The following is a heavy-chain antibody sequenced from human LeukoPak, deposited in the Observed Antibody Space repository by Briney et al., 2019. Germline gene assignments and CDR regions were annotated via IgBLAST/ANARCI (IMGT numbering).Heavy chain of an antibody. V-gene: IGHV3-21*06. CDR1: GSSFNS. Sequence: GGSLRLSCTASGSSFNSMNWVRQAPVKGLEWVSSISSSSSYINYADSAKGRFTISRDNAKNSLYLQMNSLRAEDTAVYYCAGLEAAAGTRFFSYWGQGTLVTVSS. D-gene: IGHD6-13*01. CDR3: AGLEAAAGTRFFSY. CDR2: ISSSSSYI. J-gene: IGHJ4*02.